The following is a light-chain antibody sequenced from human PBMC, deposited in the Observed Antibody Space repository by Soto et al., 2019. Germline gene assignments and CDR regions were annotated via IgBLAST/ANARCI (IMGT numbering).Light chain of an antibody. CDR3: QQFNNWPLT. CDR1: QPVNSN. CDR2: SAS. V-gene: IGKV3-15*01. Sequence: VVTQSPAPLSFSPGERATLFLRASQPVNSNLAWYQQKPGQAPRLLIYSASTRATGIPARFSGSGSGTEFTLTISSLQSEDFAVYYCQQFNNWPLTFGGGTKVDIK. J-gene: IGKJ4*01.